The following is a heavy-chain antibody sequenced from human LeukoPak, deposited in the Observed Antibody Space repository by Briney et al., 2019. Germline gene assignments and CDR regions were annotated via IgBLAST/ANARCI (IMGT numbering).Heavy chain of an antibody. J-gene: IGHJ4*02. CDR3: ARAVAARSFYFDY. CDR2: INQDGSER. Sequence: GGSLRLSCAASVFTFSTYWMSWVRQAPGKGLEWVANINQDGSERYLGDSVKGRFTISRDNVKNSLFVQVNSLRAEDTAVYYCARAVAARSFYFDYWGQGTLVTVSS. V-gene: IGHV3-7*01. D-gene: IGHD4-23*01. CDR1: VFTFSTYW.